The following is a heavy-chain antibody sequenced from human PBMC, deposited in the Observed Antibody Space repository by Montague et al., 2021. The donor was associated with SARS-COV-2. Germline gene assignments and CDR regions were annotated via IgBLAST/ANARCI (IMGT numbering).Heavy chain of an antibody. V-gene: IGHV6-1*01. CDR1: GDSVSSNSAT. J-gene: IGHJ4*02. CDR3: ARDRWAVGVSFDY. CDR2: TYYRSRWSN. D-gene: IGHD1-26*01. Sequence: CAISGDSVSSNSATWHWIRQSPSRGLEWLGRTYYRSRWSNDYAVSVRSRIIINPDTSTNQFSLQLSSVTPEDTAVYFCARDRWAVGVSFDYWGQGTLVTVSS.